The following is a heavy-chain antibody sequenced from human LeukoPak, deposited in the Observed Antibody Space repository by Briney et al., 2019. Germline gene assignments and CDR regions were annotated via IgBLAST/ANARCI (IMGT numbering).Heavy chain of an antibody. CDR1: GFTFSSYA. Sequence: GGSLRLSCAASGFTFSSYAMSWVRQAPGKGLEWVSAISGSGGSTYYADSVKGRFIISRDNSKNTLYLQMNNLRAGDTAVYYCAKVPSSSSYYHFDYWGQGTLVTVSS. J-gene: IGHJ4*02. CDR2: ISGSGGST. CDR3: AKVPSSSSYYHFDY. D-gene: IGHD6-13*01. V-gene: IGHV3-23*01.